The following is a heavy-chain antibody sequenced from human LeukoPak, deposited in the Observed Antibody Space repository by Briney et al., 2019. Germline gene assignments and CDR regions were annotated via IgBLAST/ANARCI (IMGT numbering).Heavy chain of an antibody. Sequence: GGSLRLSCAASGFTFTTYAMSWVRQAPGKGREWVSAISGSGRDTYYADSMKGRFTISRDNSQNMLYLQMSSPRAEDTAVYYCAKAPVGVHYNWGQGTLVTVSS. J-gene: IGHJ4*02. CDR3: AKAPVGVHYN. CDR2: ISGSGRDT. CDR1: GFTFTTYA. D-gene: IGHD1-26*01. V-gene: IGHV3-23*01.